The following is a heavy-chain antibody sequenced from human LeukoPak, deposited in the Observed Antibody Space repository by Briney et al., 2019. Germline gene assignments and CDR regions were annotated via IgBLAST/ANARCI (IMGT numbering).Heavy chain of an antibody. CDR3: ARGEYSSGWYYFDY. CDR2: IYYGGST. D-gene: IGHD6-19*01. J-gene: IGHJ4*02. Sequence: SETLSLTCTVSGGSISSYYWSWIRQPPGKGLEWIGYIYYGGSTNYNPSLKSRVTISVDTSKNQFSLKLSSVTAADTAVYYCARGEYSSGWYYFDYWGQGTLVTVSS. CDR1: GGSISSYY. V-gene: IGHV4-59*01.